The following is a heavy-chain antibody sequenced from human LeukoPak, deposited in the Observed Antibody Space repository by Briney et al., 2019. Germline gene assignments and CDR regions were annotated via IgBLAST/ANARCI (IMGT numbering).Heavy chain of an antibody. Sequence: ASVKVSCKASGYTFTGYYMHWVRQAPGQGLEWMGWINPNSGGTNYAQKFQGRVTMTRDTSISTAYMELSRLRSDDTAVYYCARALSRIVGATIGYWGQGTLVTVSS. CDR2: INPNSGGT. CDR1: GYTFTGYY. CDR3: ARALSRIVGATIGY. D-gene: IGHD1-26*01. J-gene: IGHJ4*02. V-gene: IGHV1-2*02.